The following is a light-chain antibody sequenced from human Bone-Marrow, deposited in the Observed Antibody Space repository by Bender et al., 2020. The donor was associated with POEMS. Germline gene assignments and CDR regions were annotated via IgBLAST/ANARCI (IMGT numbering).Light chain of an antibody. V-gene: IGLV3-27*01. CDR2: KDS. CDR3: YSAADNNPVV. CDR1: NIGTDS. Sequence: SYVLTQPPSVSVAPGQTARITCGGNNIGTDSVHWYQQKPGQAPVLVIYKDSERPSGIPERFSGSSSGTTVTLTISGAQVEDEADYYCYSAADNNPVVFGGGTKLTVL. J-gene: IGLJ2*01.